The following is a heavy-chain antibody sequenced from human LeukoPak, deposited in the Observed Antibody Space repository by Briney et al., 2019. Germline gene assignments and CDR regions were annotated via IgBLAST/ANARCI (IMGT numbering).Heavy chain of an antibody. V-gene: IGHV4-34*01. Sequence: GSLRLSCAASGFTFSSYSMNWVRQPPGKGLEWIGEINHSGSTNYNPSLKSRVTISVDTSKNQFSLKLSSVTAADTAVYYCARGLKGTAIFGVVANPHYFDYWGQGTLVTVSS. CDR1: GFTFSSYS. CDR3: ARGLKGTAIFGVVANPHYFDY. CDR2: INHSGST. D-gene: IGHD3-3*01. J-gene: IGHJ4*02.